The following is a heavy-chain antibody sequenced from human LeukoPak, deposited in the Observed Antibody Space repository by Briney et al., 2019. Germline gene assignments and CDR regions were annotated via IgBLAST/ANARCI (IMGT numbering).Heavy chain of an antibody. Sequence: GESLKISCKGSGYSFTSYWIGWVRQMPGKGLEWMGIIYPGDSDTRYSPSFQGQVTISADKSISTAYLQWSSLKASDTAMYHCARGWNYYDSSGYYSPPYYFDYWGQGTLVTVSS. CDR3: ARGWNYYDSSGYYSPPYYFDY. D-gene: IGHD3-22*01. CDR2: IYPGDSDT. J-gene: IGHJ4*02. CDR1: GYSFTSYW. V-gene: IGHV5-51*01.